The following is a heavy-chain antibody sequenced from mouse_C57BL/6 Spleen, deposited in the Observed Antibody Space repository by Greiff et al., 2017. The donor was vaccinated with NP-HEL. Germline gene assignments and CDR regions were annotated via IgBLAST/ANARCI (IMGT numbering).Heavy chain of an antibody. Sequence: LVESGPELVKPGASVKISCKASGYSFTDYNMNWVKQSNGKSLEWIGVINPNYGTTSYNQKFKGKATLTVDQASSTAYMQLNSLTSEDSAVYYCAREGLGRGGWFAYWGQGTLVTVSA. V-gene: IGHV1-39*01. CDR2: INPNYGTT. CDR3: AREGLGRGGWFAY. CDR1: GYSFTDYN. D-gene: IGHD4-1*01. J-gene: IGHJ3*01.